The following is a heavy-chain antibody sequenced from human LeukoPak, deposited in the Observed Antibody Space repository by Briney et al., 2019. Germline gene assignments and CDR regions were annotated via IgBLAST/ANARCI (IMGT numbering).Heavy chain of an antibody. CDR1: GFTFSSYA. J-gene: IGHJ4*02. CDR3: AKAPPPYYDSSGQFDY. V-gene: IGHV3-23*01. CDR2: ISGSGGST. D-gene: IGHD3-22*01. Sequence: GGSLRLSCTASGFTFSSYAMSWVRQAPGKGLEWVSAISGSGGSTYYADSVKGRFTISRDNSKNTLYLQMNSLRAEDTAVYYCAKAPPPYYDSSGQFDYWGQGTLVTVSS.